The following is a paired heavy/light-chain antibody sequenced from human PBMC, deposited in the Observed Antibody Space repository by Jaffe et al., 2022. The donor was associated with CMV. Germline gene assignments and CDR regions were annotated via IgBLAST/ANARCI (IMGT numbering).Heavy chain of an antibody. Sequence: QVQLVESGGGVVQPGRSLRLSCAASGFNLSTYGTHWVRQAPGKGLEWVAAISYDGSNEYSADSVKGRFTISRDDSKNTLYLQMNSLRAEDTALYYCASTRMAYAANDCFDLWGQGTMVTVSS. CDR1: GFNLSTYG. CDR3: ASTRMAYAANDCFDL. V-gene: IGHV3-30*03. D-gene: IGHD2-8*01. CDR2: ISYDGSNE. J-gene: IGHJ3*01.
Light chain of an antibody. Sequence: DIQMTQSPSSVSASVGDRVTITCRASQGISRWLAWYQQKPGKAPKLLIYAASNLQSGVPSRFSGSGSGTDFTLTISSLQPEDFATYYCQQAKSFSLTFGGGTKVEIK. CDR2: AAS. CDR3: QQAKSFSLT. CDR1: QGISRW. J-gene: IGKJ4*01. V-gene: IGKV1-12*01.